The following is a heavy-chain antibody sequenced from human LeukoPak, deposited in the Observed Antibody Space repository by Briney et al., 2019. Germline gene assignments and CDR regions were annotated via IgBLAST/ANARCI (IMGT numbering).Heavy chain of an antibody. V-gene: IGHV4-34*01. CDR2: INHSGST. CDR3: ARGRRSNSMDY. Sequence: PSETLSLTCTVYGGSFSGYYWSWIRQPPGKGLEWIGEINHSGSTNYNPSLKSRVTISVDTSKNQFSLKLSSVTAADTAVYYCARGRRSNSMDYWGQGTLVTVSS. D-gene: IGHD4-11*01. CDR1: GGSFSGYY. J-gene: IGHJ4*02.